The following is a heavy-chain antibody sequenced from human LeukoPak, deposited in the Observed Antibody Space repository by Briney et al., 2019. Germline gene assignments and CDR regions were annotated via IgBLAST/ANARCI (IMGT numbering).Heavy chain of an antibody. CDR3: ARDGELVHDAFDI. Sequence: SVKVSCKASGGTFSSYAISWVRQAPGQGLEWMGGIIPIFGTANYAQKFQGRVTMTTDTSTSTAYMELRSLRSDDTAVCYCARDGELVHDAFDIWGQGTMVTVSS. J-gene: IGHJ3*02. V-gene: IGHV1-69*05. D-gene: IGHD1/OR15-1a*01. CDR2: IIPIFGTA. CDR1: GGTFSSYA.